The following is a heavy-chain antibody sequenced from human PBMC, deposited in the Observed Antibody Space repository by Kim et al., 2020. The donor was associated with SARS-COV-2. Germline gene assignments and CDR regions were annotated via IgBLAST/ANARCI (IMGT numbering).Heavy chain of an antibody. CDR3: ARDFYNWNYAVYYYHYGMDV. Sequence: SVKVSCKASGGTFSSYAISWVRQAPGQGLEWMGRIIPILGIANYAQKFQGRVTITADKSTSTAYMELSSLRSEDTAVYYCARDFYNWNYAVYYYHYGMDVWGPGTTVTLSS. CDR2: IIPILGIA. D-gene: IGHD1-7*01. V-gene: IGHV1-69*04. J-gene: IGHJ6*02. CDR1: GGTFSSYA.